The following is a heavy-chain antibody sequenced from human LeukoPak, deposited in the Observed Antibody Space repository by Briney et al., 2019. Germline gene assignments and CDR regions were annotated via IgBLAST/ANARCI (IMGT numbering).Heavy chain of an antibody. J-gene: IGHJ3*02. CDR2: INWNGGST. CDR3: ARVGLLWFGIGAFDI. D-gene: IGHD3-10*01. CDR1: GFTFDDYG. Sequence: GGSLRLSCAASGFTFDDYGMSWVRQAPGKGLEWVSGINWNGGSTDYADSVKGRFTISRNNAKNSLYLQMNSLIAEDTALYYCARVGLLWFGIGAFDIWGQGTMVTVSS. V-gene: IGHV3-20*04.